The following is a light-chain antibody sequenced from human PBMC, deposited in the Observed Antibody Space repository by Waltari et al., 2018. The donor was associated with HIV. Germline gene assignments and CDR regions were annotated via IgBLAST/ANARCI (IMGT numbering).Light chain of an antibody. CDR1: QSVSSN. J-gene: IGKJ5*01. V-gene: IGKV3-15*01. CDR2: GAS. CDR3: QQYNNWPPPT. Sequence: EIVMTQSPATLSVSPGERATLSCRASQSVSSNLAWYQQKPGQAPRLLIYGASTRATGIPARFSGSGSGTEFTLIISSLQSEDFAVYYCQQYNNWPPPTFGQGTRLEIK.